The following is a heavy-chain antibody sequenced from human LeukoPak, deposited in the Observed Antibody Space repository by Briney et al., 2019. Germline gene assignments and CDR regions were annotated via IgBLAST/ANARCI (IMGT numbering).Heavy chain of an antibody. J-gene: IGHJ4*02. CDR2: MNPNSGNT. CDR1: GYTFTSYD. V-gene: IGHV1-8*01. Sequence: ASVKVSCKASGYTFTSYDINWVRQATGQGLEWMGWMNPNSGNTGYAQKFQDRVTMTRNTSISTAYMELSSLRSEDTAVYYCARVDRDTVTVDYWGQGTLVTVSS. D-gene: IGHD4-17*01. CDR3: ARVDRDTVTVDY.